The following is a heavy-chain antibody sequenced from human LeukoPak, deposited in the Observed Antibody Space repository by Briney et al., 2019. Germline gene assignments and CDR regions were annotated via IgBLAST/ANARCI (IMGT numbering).Heavy chain of an antibody. CDR2: IDQGGSVR. Sequence: GGSLRLSCAASGFTFSTYNMNWVRQTPEKGLEFVANIDQGGSVRNYMDSLKGRCTISRDNAKKSLYLEINSLRADDTAVYYCARDPESSSFDLWGRGALVTVSS. J-gene: IGHJ4*02. CDR3: ARDPESSSFDL. CDR1: GFTFSTYN. D-gene: IGHD6-13*01. V-gene: IGHV3-7*01.